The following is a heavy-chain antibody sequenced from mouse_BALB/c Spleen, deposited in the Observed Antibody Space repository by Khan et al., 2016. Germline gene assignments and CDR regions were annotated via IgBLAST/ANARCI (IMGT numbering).Heavy chain of an antibody. J-gene: IGHJ4*01. CDR3: ARSGNYDAMDY. CDR1: GFDFSRYW. CDR2: INPGSSTI. V-gene: IGHV4-2*02. Sequence: EVKLLESGGGLVQPGGSLNLSCAASGFDFSRYWMSWARQAPGKGQEWIGEINPGSSTINYTPSLKDKFIISRDNAKNTLYLQMSKVRSEDTARYYCARSGNYDAMDYWGQGTSVTVSS. D-gene: IGHD1-3*01.